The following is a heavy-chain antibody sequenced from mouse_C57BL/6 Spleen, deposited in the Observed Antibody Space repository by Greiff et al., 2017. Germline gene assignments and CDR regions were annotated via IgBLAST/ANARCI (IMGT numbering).Heavy chain of an antibody. J-gene: IGHJ2*01. CDR2: IYPRSGNT. V-gene: IGHV1-81*01. CDR1: GYTFTSYG. D-gene: IGHD2-1*01. CDR3: APLYYGNYVDYFDY. Sequence: QVQLQQSGAELARPGASVKLSCKASGYTFTSYGISWVKQRTGQGLEWIGEIYPRSGNTYYNEKFKGKATLTADKSSSTAYMELRSLTSEDSAVYFCAPLYYGNYVDYFDYGGKGTTPKVSS.